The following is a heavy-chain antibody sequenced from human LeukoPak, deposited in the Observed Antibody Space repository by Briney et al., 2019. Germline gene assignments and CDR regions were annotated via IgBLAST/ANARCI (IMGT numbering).Heavy chain of an antibody. J-gene: IGHJ5*02. CDR1: GYTFTGYY. V-gene: IGHV1-2*02. D-gene: IGHD2/OR15-2a*01. CDR2: INPNSGGT. Sequence: GASVKVSCKASGYTFTGYYMHWVRQAPGQGLEWMGWINPNSGGTNYAQKFQGRVTMTRDTSISTAYMELSRLRSDDTAVYYCAIDHSYLPNWFDPWGQGTLVTVSS. CDR3: AIDHSYLPNWFDP.